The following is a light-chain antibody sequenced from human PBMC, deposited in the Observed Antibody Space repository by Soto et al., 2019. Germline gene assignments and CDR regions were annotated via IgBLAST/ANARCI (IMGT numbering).Light chain of an antibody. CDR3: QQSHITQYS. Sequence: DIQMTQSPSTLSASVGDRVTITCRASQSISSWLAWYQQKPGKAPKLLIYKASSLESGVPSRFSGSGSGTEFTLTISSLQREDFATYYCQQSHITQYSFGQGTTVEIK. CDR1: QSISSW. CDR2: KAS. V-gene: IGKV1-5*03. J-gene: IGKJ2*03.